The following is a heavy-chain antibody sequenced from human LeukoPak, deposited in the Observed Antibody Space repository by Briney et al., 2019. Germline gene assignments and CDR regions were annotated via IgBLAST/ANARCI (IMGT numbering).Heavy chain of an antibody. J-gene: IGHJ6*03. Sequence: GGSLRLSCAASGFAFSYYGIHWVRQAPGKGLEWVAFIRYDGSNKYYADSVKGRFTISRDNSKNTLYLQMNSLRAEDTAVYYCAKISEDIVVVVAAKNYYYYMDVWGKGTTVTISS. CDR3: AKISEDIVVVVAAKNYYYYMDV. CDR1: GFAFSYYG. V-gene: IGHV3-30*02. D-gene: IGHD2-15*01. CDR2: IRYDGSNK.